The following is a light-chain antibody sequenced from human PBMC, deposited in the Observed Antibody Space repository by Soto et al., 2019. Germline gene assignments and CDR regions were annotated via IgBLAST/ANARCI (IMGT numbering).Light chain of an antibody. CDR2: EVS. J-gene: IGLJ2*01. CDR1: SSDVGGYNY. V-gene: IGLV2-14*01. Sequence: QSVLTQPASVSGSPGQSITISCTGTSSDVGGYNYVSWYQQHPGKAPKLMIHEVSTRPSGVSNRFSGSKSANTASLTISGLQAEDEADYYCSSYTSSSTLLFGGGTQLTVL. CDR3: SSYTSSSTLL.